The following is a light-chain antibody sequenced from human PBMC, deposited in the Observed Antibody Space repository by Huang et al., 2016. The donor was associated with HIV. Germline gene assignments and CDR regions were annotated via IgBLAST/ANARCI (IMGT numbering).Light chain of an antibody. CDR3: QQYNSWPPLFT. CDR2: GAS. Sequence: EVLLTQSPATLSVSPGERATLSCRASQSVSTNLDWYQQKPGQAPRLLIYGASPRATGVPARFSCSGSGTEFTLTISSLQSEDSAVYYCQQYNSWPPLFTFGPGTKVDIK. V-gene: IGKV3-15*01. CDR1: QSVSTN. J-gene: IGKJ3*01.